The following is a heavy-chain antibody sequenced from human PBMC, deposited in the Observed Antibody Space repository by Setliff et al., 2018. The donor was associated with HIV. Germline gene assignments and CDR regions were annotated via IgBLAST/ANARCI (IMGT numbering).Heavy chain of an antibody. CDR3: ARTLRAAAMGYFDY. CDR2: IYHSGST. Sequence: SETLSLTCVVSGYSISSGYYWGWIRQPPGKGLEWIGSIYHSGSTYNNPSLKSRVTISVDTSKNQFSLKLTSVTAADTAVYYCARTLRAAAMGYFDYWGQGTLVTVSS. D-gene: IGHD5-18*01. V-gene: IGHV4-38-2*01. CDR1: GYSISSGYY. J-gene: IGHJ4*02.